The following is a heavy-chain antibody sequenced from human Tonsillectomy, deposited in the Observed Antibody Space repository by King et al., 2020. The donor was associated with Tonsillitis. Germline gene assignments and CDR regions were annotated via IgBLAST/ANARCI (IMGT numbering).Heavy chain of an antibody. CDR2: LSYSGDI. CDR3: ARYVSGSFDY. Sequence: QLQESGPGVVKPSETLSLTCTVSGVSISSSDHYWAWIRQPPGKGLEWIGYLSYSGDIFYNPSPRRRITISGGTSENRFSLRLTSVTAADTAVYFCARYVSGSFDYWGQGALVTVSS. CDR1: GVSISSSDHY. D-gene: IGHD1-26*01. J-gene: IGHJ4*02. V-gene: IGHV4-39*01.